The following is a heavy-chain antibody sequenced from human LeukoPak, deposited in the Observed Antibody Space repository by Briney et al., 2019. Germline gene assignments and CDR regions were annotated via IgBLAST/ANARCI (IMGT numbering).Heavy chain of an antibody. V-gene: IGHV4-31*03. D-gene: IGHD2-21*02. J-gene: IGHJ3*02. CDR1: GGSISSGGYY. CDR3: AGRWGVTSWEDAFDI. CDR2: IYYSGST. Sequence: SETLSLTCTVSGGSISSGGYYWSWIRQHPGKGLEWIGYIYYSGSTYYNPSLKSRVTISVDTSKNQFSLKLSSVTAADTAVYYCAGRWGVTSWEDAFDIWGQGTMVTVSS.